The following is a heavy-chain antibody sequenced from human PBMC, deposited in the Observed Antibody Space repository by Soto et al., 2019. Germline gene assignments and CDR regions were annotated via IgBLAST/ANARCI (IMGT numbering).Heavy chain of an antibody. Sequence: EVQLVESGGGLVQPGGSLRLSCAASGFTFSSYWMSWVRQAPGKGLEWVANIKQDGSEKYYVDSVKGRFTISRDIAKNSRYLQMNSLRAEDTAVYYCAGGYSSCWHTTYDSYGMDVWGQGTTVTGSS. CDR3: AGGYSSCWHTTYDSYGMDV. V-gene: IGHV3-7*05. CDR2: IKQDGSEK. CDR1: GFTFSSYW. J-gene: IGHJ6*02. D-gene: IGHD6-13*01.